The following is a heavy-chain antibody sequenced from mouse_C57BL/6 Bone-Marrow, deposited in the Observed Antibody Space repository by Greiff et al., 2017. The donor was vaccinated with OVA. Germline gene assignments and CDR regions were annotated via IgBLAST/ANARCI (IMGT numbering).Heavy chain of an antibody. V-gene: IGHV8-8*01. CDR3: ARILHYYGRGGDY. CDR1: GFSLSTFGMG. Sequence: QVTLKVSGPGILQPSQTLSLTCSFSGFSLSTFGMGVGWIRPPSGKGLEWLAHIWWGAAKYYNPALKSRLTISKDTSNNQVFLMLANVDTADTATYYCARILHYYGRGGDYWGQGTSVTVSS. D-gene: IGHD1-1*01. CDR2: IWWGAAK. J-gene: IGHJ4*01.